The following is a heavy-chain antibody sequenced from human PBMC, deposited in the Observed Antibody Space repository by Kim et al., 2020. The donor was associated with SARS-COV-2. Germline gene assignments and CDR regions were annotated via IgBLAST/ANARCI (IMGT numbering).Heavy chain of an antibody. CDR1: ANIFTNYR. CDR2: IDPRDSNT. V-gene: IGHV5-51*01. D-gene: IGHD7-27*01. Sequence: GESLKISCKGPANIFTNYRVGWVRQVPGKGLEWMGIIDPRDSNTRYSPSFQGQVTFSADKSLSIAYLHWSSLKASDTAMYYCARQRPGDPLDIWGQGTLVTVPS. J-gene: IGHJ4*02. CDR3: ARQRPGDPLDI.